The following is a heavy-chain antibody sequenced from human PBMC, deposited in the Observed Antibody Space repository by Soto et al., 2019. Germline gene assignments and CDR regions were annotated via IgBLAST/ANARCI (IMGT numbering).Heavy chain of an antibody. CDR2: TYYRSRFFS. CDR1: GDSVSSYSAA. V-gene: IGHV6-1*01. CDR3: VRDRYSSSGWFDP. J-gene: IGHJ5*02. Sequence: PSQPLALTCAISGDSVSSYSAAWNWIRQSPSGGLEWLGRTYYRSRFFSDYAESVKSRIIINPDTSKNQFSLQLKSVTPEDTAVYYCVRDRYSSSGWFDPWGQGTLVTVSS. D-gene: IGHD3-10*01.